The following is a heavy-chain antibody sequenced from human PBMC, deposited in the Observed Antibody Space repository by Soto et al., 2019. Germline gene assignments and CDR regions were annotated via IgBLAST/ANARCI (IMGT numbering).Heavy chain of an antibody. V-gene: IGHV3-48*01. Sequence: EVQLVESGGGLAQPGGSLRLSCAASGFTFSSYSMNWVRQAPGKGLEWISQISSSSSTIFYADSVKGRFTISRDNAKNSLYLQMNSLRAEDTAVYYRATAGGFFDYWGQGTLVTVSS. CDR3: ATAGGFFDY. CDR1: GFTFSSYS. CDR2: ISSSSSTI. J-gene: IGHJ4*02.